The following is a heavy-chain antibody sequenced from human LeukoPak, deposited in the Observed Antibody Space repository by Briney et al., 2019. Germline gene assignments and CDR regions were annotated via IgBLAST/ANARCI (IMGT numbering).Heavy chain of an antibody. Sequence: AEGSLRLSCAASGFTFSSYEMNWVRQAPGKGLEWVSYITSSGSTIYYADSVKGRFTISRDNAKNSLYLQMNSLRAEDTAVYYCAIPTYYYDSSGQGYWGQGTLVTVSS. CDR2: ITSSGSTI. CDR3: AIPTYYYDSSGQGY. V-gene: IGHV3-48*03. CDR1: GFTFSSYE. J-gene: IGHJ4*02. D-gene: IGHD3-22*01.